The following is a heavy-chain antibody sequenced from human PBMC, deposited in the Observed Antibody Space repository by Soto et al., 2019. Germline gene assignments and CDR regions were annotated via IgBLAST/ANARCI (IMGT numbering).Heavy chain of an antibody. D-gene: IGHD1-26*01. CDR2: ISYDGSNT. CDR1: GFTFSSYG. Sequence: QVQLVESGGGVVQPGRSLRLSCVASGFTFSSYGMHWVRQAPGKGLEWVAIISYDGSNTYYAYSVKGRFTISRDNSKNTLYLQMNSLRAEDTSVYYCAKEGGLSGSYYISSSYYFDYWGQGTLVTVSS. J-gene: IGHJ4*02. CDR3: AKEGGLSGSYYISSSYYFDY. V-gene: IGHV3-30*18.